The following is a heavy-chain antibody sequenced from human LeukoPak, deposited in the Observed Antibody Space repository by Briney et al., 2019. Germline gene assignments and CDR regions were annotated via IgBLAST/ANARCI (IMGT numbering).Heavy chain of an antibody. CDR3: AKSRPFVGDYYYYYGMDV. J-gene: IGHJ6*02. V-gene: IGHV3-30*02. Sequence: GGSLRLSCAASGFTFSSYGMHWVRQAPGKGLEWVAFIRYDGSNKYYADSVKGRFTISRDNSKNTLYLQMNSLRSEDTAVYYCAKSRPFVGDYYYYYGMDVWGQGTTVTVSS. CDR1: GFTFSSYG. D-gene: IGHD2-21*01. CDR2: IRYDGSNK.